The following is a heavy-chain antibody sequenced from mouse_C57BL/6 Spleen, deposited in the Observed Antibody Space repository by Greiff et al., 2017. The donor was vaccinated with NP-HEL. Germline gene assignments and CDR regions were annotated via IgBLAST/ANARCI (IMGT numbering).Heavy chain of an antibody. J-gene: IGHJ4*01. D-gene: IGHD6-1*01. CDR3: ARDSPYAMEY. CDR1: GFTFSSYA. CDR2: ISDGGSYT. V-gene: IGHV5-4*01. Sequence: EVKLMESGGGLVKPGGSLKLSCAASGFTFSSYAMSWVRQTPEKRLEWVATISDGGSYTYYPANVKGRFTISRDTAKHNLYLQMSQLKSEDTAMYYCARDSPYAMEYWGQGTSVTV.